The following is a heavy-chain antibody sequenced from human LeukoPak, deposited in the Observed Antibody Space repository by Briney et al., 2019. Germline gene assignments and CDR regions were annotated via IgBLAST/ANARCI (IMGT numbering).Heavy chain of an antibody. V-gene: IGHV1-18*01. J-gene: IGHJ4*02. CDR2: IGAYNGNT. CDR1: GYTFTSYG. Sequence: ASVKVSCKASGYTFTSYGISWVRQAPGQGLEWMGWIGAYNGNTNYAQKLQGRVTMTTDTSTSTAYMELRSLRSDDTAVYYCARGVRYYYDSSPPDYWGQGTLVTVSS. CDR3: ARGVRYYYDSSPPDY. D-gene: IGHD3-22*01.